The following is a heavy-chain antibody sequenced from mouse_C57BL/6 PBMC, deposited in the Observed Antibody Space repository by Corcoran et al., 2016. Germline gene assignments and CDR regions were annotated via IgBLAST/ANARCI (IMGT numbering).Heavy chain of an antibody. CDR3: ARHYYGSSYPAWFAY. J-gene: IGHJ3*01. D-gene: IGHD1-1*01. Sequence: QVQLQQSGPELVKPGASVKLSCKASGYTFTSYDINWVKQRPGQGLEWIGWIYPRDGSTKYNEKFKGKATLTVDTSSSTAYMELHSLTSEDSAVYFCARHYYGSSYPAWFAYWGQGTLVTVSA. V-gene: IGHV1-85*01. CDR2: IYPRDGST. CDR1: GYTFTSYD.